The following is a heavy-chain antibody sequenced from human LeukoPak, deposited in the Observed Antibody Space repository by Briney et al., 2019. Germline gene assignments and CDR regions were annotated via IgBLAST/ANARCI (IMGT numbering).Heavy chain of an antibody. CDR3: ARDLPRQRRGSYYFGVIDY. Sequence: GGSLRLSCAASGFTFSNYAMNWVRQAPGKGLEWVSAISASGGRTYYADSVKGRFTISRDNSKNTLYLQMNSLRAEDAAVYYCARDLPRQRRGSYYFGVIDYWGQGTLVTVSS. D-gene: IGHD1-26*01. J-gene: IGHJ4*02. CDR2: ISASGGRT. CDR1: GFTFSNYA. V-gene: IGHV3-23*01.